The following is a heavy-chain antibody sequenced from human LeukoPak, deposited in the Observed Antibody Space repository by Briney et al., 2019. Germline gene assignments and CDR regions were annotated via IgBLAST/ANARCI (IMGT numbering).Heavy chain of an antibody. CDR3: ARSSSSWN. CDR1: GGSISSGSYY. Sequence: PSQTLSLTCTVSGGSISSGSYYWSWIRQPAGKGLEWIGRIYTSGSTNYNPSLKSRVTISLDTSKNQFSLELSSVTAADTAVYYCARSSSSWNWGQGTLVTVSS. D-gene: IGHD6-13*01. J-gene: IGHJ4*02. CDR2: IYTSGST. V-gene: IGHV4-61*02.